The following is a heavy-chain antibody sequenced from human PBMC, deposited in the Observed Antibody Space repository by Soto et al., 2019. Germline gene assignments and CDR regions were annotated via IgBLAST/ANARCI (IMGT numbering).Heavy chain of an antibody. V-gene: IGHV4-39*02. CDR1: GGSISSSGSY. CDR2: IYYSGGT. D-gene: IGHD3-16*01. J-gene: IGHJ1*01. Sequence: QLQLQESDPGLVKPSETLSLTCTVSGGSISSSGSYWGWMRQPPGKGLEWIGSIYYSGGTYYNPSLKSRVTISVDTSKNHFSLKLSSVTATDTAVYFCARGRVEEAGGAEYFHYWGRGTLVTVSS. CDR3: ARGRVEEAGGAEYFHY.